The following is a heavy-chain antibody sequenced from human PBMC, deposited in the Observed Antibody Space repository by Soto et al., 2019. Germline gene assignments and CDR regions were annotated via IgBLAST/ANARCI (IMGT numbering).Heavy chain of an antibody. CDR2: ISSSSSYI. V-gene: IGHV3-21*01. D-gene: IGHD6-19*01. Sequence: PGGSLRLSCAASGFTFSSYSMNWVRQATGKGLEWVSSISSSSSYIYYADSVKGRFTISRDNAKNSLYLQMNSLRAEDTAVYYCARDFPDSSGWPNGFDYWGQGTPVTVSS. J-gene: IGHJ4*02. CDR3: ARDFPDSSGWPNGFDY. CDR1: GFTFSSYS.